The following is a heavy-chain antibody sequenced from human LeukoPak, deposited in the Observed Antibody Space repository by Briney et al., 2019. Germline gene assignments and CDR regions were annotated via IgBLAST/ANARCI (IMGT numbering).Heavy chain of an antibody. D-gene: IGHD5-12*01. CDR2: IYHSGST. J-gene: IGHJ4*02. CDR1: GGSISSGGYS. CDR3: ARERYSGLIDY. Sequence: PSETLSLTCAVSGGSISSGGYSWSWIRQPPGKGLEWIWYIYHSGSTYYNPSLKSRVTISVDRSKNQFSLKLSSVTAADTAVYYCARERYSGLIDYWGQGTLVTVSS. V-gene: IGHV4-30-2*01.